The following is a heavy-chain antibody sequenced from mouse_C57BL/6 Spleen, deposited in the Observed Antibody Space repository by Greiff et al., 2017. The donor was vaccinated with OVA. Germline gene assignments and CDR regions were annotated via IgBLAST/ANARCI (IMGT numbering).Heavy chain of an antibody. J-gene: IGHJ3*01. CDR3: ARGSYDGYYKCAY. CDR2: INPNNGGT. Sequence: VQLQQSGPELVKPGASVKISCKASGYTFTDYYMNWVKQSHGKSLEWIGDINPNNGGTSYNQKFKGKATLTVDKSSSTAYMELRSLTSEDSAVYYCARGSYDGYYKCAYWGQGTLVTVSA. CDR1: GYTFTDYY. D-gene: IGHD2-3*01. V-gene: IGHV1-26*01.